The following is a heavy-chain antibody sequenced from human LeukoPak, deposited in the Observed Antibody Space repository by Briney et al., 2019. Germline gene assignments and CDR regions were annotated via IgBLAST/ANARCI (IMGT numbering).Heavy chain of an antibody. CDR2: INPNSGGT. CDR3: AIVQLGATVAFDI. CDR1: GYTFTGYY. D-gene: IGHD1-26*01. Sequence: GASVKVSCKASGYTFTGYYMHWVRQAPGQGLEWMGRINPNSGGTNYAQKFQGRVTMTRDTSISTAYMELSRLRSDDTAVYYCAIVQLGATVAFDIWGQGTMVTVSS. J-gene: IGHJ3*02. V-gene: IGHV1-2*06.